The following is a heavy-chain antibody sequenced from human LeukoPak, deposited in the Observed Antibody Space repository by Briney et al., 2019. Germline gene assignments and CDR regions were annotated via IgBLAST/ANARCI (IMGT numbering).Heavy chain of an antibody. CDR2: ISSSSSYI. J-gene: IGHJ6*02. CDR1: GFTFSSYS. D-gene: IGHD6-6*01. Sequence: GGSLRPSCAASGFTFSSYSMNWVRQAPGKGLEWVSSISSSSSYIYYADSVKGRFTISRDNAKNSLYLQMNSLRAEDTAVYYCARDGSLGQLVTYDMDVWGQGTTVTVSS. CDR3: ARDGSLGQLVTYDMDV. V-gene: IGHV3-21*01.